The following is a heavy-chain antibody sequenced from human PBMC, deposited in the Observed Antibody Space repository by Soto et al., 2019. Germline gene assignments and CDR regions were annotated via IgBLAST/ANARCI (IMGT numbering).Heavy chain of an antibody. V-gene: IGHV4-30-4*01. Sequence: SLTCTVSGGSISSGDYYWNWIRQPPGKGLEWIGYIYFSGSTYYNPSLKSRVIISLDTSKNQFSLKLSSVTAADTAVYYCARELTGYRFGPGEVYWGQGTLVTVSS. CDR3: ARELTGYRFGPGEVY. J-gene: IGHJ4*02. CDR1: GGSISSGDYY. D-gene: IGHD5-18*01. CDR2: IYFSGST.